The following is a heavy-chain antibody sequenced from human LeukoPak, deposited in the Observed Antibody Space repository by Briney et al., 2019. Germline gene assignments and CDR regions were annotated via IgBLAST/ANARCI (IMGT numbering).Heavy chain of an antibody. D-gene: IGHD3-10*01. Sequence: ASVKVSCKASGYTFTSYYMHWVRQAPGQGLEWMGIINPSGGSTSYAQKFQGRVTMTRDTSTSTVYMELSSLRSEDTAVYYCARAVRITMVRGVIIFLDHSFDYWGQGTLVTVSS. CDR3: ARAVRITMVRGVIIFLDHSFDY. CDR1: GYTFTSYY. CDR2: INPSGGST. V-gene: IGHV1-46*01. J-gene: IGHJ4*02.